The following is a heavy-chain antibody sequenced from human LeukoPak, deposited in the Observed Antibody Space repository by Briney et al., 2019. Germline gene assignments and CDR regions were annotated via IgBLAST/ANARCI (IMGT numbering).Heavy chain of an antibody. D-gene: IGHD2-15*01. J-gene: IGHJ4*02. Sequence: GGSLRLSCAVSGFTFSHAWMSWVRQAPGKGLEWVGRIKSKTDGGTTDYAAPVKGRFTISRDDSKNTLYLQMKSLKSEDTAVYYCTTIRGFCSGRSCLGYWGQGTLVTVSS. CDR3: TTIRGFCSGRSCLGY. CDR1: GFTFSHAW. CDR2: IKSKTDGGTT. V-gene: IGHV3-15*01.